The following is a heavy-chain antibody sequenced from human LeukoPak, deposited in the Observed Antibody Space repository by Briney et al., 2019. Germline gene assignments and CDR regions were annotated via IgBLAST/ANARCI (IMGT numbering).Heavy chain of an antibody. D-gene: IGHD3-10*01. J-gene: IGHJ3*02. CDR2: INIISSEI. CDR1: GFTISSYS. V-gene: IGHV3-48*02. CDR3: ARDRAYAFDN. Sequence: GGSLRLSCAASGFTISSYSMNWVRQAPGKGLEWVSYINIISSEIYYGDSVKGRFTISTDNAKNSVYLQMNSLRDEDTAVYYCARDRAYAFDNWGQGTMVTVSS.